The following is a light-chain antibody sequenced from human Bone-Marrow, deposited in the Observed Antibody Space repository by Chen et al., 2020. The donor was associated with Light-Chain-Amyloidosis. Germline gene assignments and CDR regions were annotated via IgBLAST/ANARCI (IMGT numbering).Light chain of an antibody. Sequence: SYVLTQPSSVSVSPGQTATLACGGNNIGTTSVHWYQKTPGQAPLLVVYDYSDRPSGIPERLSGSNSGNTATLTISRVEAGDEADYYCHVWDRSSDRPVFGGGTKLTVL. J-gene: IGLJ3*02. CDR1: NIGTTS. CDR2: DYS. V-gene: IGLV3-21*02. CDR3: HVWDRSSDRPV.